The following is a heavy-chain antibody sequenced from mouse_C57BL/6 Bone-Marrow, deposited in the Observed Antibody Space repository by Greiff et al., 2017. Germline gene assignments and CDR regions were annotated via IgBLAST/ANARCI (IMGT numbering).Heavy chain of an antibody. Sequence: VQLQQSGAELARPGASVKLSCKASGYTFTSYWMHWVKQRPGQGLEWIGEIDPSDSYTNYNQKFKGKSTLTVDKSSSTAYMQLSSLTSEDSAVYYCARWYYGSKDYWGQGTTLTVSS. CDR2: IDPSDSYT. J-gene: IGHJ2*01. CDR1: GYTFTSYW. V-gene: IGHV1-69*01. D-gene: IGHD1-1*01. CDR3: ARWYYGSKDY.